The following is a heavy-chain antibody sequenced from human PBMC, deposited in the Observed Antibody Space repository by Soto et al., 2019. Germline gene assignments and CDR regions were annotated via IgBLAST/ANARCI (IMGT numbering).Heavy chain of an antibody. CDR2: ISYDGSNK. CDR3: AKEPTYYYYYYTMDV. J-gene: IGHJ6*01. V-gene: IGHV3-30*18. Sequence: QVQLVESGGGVVQPGRSLRLSCAASGFTFSNYGMHWVRQAPGKGLQWVAVISYDGSNKYYADSVKGRFTISRDNSKNTLYLQMNSLRAEDTAVYYCAKEPTYYYYYYTMDVW. CDR1: GFTFSNYG.